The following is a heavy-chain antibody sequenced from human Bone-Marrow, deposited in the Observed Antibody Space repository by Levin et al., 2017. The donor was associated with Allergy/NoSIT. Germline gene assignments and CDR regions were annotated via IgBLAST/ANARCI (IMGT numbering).Heavy chain of an antibody. V-gene: IGHV4-31*03. D-gene: IGHD4-17*01. Sequence: KASETLSLTCSVSGGSINNGAYYWTWVRQHPGRALEWIAYIYHSGSTYYNPSLGGRLTLSIDTSKSQFSLKLTSVTAADTALYFCARGHANGDYFDIWGQGTLVTVSS. CDR1: GGSINNGAYY. CDR2: IYHSGST. CDR3: ARGHANGDYFDI. J-gene: IGHJ4*02.